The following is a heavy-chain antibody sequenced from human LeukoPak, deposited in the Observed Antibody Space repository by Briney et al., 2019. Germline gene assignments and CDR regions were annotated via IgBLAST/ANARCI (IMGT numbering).Heavy chain of an antibody. CDR2: ISGSGGST. CDR1: GFTFSSYG. D-gene: IGHD2-8*02. V-gene: IGHV3-23*01. Sequence: PGGTLRLSCAAPGFTFSSYGMSWVRQAPGKGLEWVSAISGSGGSTYYADSVKGRFTISRDNSKNTLYLQMNSLRAEDTAVYYCATEKGGVLNYDYWGQGTLVTVSS. J-gene: IGHJ4*02. CDR3: ATEKGGVLNYDY.